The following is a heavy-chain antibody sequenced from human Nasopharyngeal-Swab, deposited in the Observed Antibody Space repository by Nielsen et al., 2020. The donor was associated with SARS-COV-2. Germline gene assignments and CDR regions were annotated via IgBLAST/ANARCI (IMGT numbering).Heavy chain of an antibody. V-gene: IGHV3-23*01. CDR3: AREEVVATSWRAFDI. D-gene: IGHD5-12*01. CDR2: ISGSGGST. Sequence: VRQMPGKGLEWVSAISGSGGSTYYADSVKGRFTISRDNPKNTLYLQMNSLRAEDTAVYYCAREEVVATSWRAFDIWGQGTMVTVSS. J-gene: IGHJ3*02.